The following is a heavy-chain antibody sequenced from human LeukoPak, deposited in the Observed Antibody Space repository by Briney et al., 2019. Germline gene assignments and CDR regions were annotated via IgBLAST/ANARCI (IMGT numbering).Heavy chain of an antibody. CDR1: GGSISSYY. J-gene: IGHJ5*02. Sequence: SETLSLTCTVSGGSISSYYWSWIRQPPGKGLEWIGYIYTGGSTNYNPSLKSRVTISVDTSKNQFSLKLSSVTAADTAVCYCARRSDFWSGYYRFDPWGQGTLVTVSS. CDR3: ARRSDFWSGYYRFDP. V-gene: IGHV4-4*09. CDR2: IYTGGST. D-gene: IGHD3-3*01.